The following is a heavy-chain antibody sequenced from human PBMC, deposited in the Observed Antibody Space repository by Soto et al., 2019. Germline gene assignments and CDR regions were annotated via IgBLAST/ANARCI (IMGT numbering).Heavy chain of an antibody. CDR1: GGSISSYY. V-gene: IGHV4-59*01. Sequence: SETLSLTCTVSGGSISSYYWSWIRQPPGKGLEWIGYIYYSGSTNYNPSLKSRVTISVDTSKNQFSLKLSSVTAADTAVYYCARAYGGPPYYYYYMDFWGKGTTVTVSS. J-gene: IGHJ6*03. D-gene: IGHD3-16*01. CDR2: IYYSGST. CDR3: ARAYGGPPYYYYYMDF.